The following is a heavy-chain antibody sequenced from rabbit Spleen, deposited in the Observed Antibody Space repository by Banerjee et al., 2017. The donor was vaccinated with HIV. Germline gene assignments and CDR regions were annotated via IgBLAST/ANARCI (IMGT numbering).Heavy chain of an antibody. V-gene: IGHV1S40*01. CDR3: ASSSHYYLKAYFTL. Sequence: QSLEESGGDLVKPGASLTLTCTASGFSFSTYYYIYWVRQAPGKGLEWIACIYAGSSGNTYYASWAKGRFTISKTSSTTVTLQMTSLTAADTATYFCASSSHYYLKAYFTLWGPGTLVTVS. CDR1: GFSFSTYYY. D-gene: IGHD1-1*01. J-gene: IGHJ4*01. CDR2: IYAGSSGNT.